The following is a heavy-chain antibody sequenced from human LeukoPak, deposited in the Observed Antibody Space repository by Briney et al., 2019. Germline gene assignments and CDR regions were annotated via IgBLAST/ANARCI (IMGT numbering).Heavy chain of an antibody. V-gene: IGHV4-39*01. CDR2: IYYSGST. CDR1: GGSISSSSYY. J-gene: IGHJ5*02. Sequence: PSETLSLTCTVSGGSISSSSYYWGWIRQPPGKGLEWIGSIYYSGSTYYNPSLKSRVTISVDTSKNQFSLKLSSVTAADTAVYYCARHGIYYSLGSSYGLPNWFDPWGQGTLVTVSS. CDR3: ARHGIYYSLGSSYGLPNWFDP. D-gene: IGHD3-10*01.